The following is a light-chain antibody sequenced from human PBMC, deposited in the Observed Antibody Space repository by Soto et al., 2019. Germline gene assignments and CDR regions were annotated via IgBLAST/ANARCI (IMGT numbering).Light chain of an antibody. CDR2: GAS. CDR3: QQYGSSPSWT. J-gene: IGKJ1*01. Sequence: EIVLTQSPGTLSLSPGERATLSCRASQSVSSSYLAWYQQKPGQAPRLLIYGASSMATGIPDRFSGSGSGTDVTLTISRLEPEDFAVYYWQQYGSSPSWTFGQGTKVEIK. V-gene: IGKV3-20*01. CDR1: QSVSSSY.